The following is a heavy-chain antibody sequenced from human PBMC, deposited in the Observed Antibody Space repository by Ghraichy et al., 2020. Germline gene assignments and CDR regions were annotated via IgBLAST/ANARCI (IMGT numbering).Heavy chain of an antibody. CDR1: GGSISSYH. Sequence: SETLSLTCTVSGGSISSYHWSWIRQPPGKGLEWIGYIYYSGSTNYNPSLKSRVTILVDTSKNQFSLKLTSVTAADTAVYYCSRDRSVLSGGKMYYYGMDVWGPGTTVTVSS. CDR3: SRDRSVLSGGKMYYYGMDV. J-gene: IGHJ6*02. V-gene: IGHV4-59*01. CDR2: IYYSGST. D-gene: IGHD4-23*01.